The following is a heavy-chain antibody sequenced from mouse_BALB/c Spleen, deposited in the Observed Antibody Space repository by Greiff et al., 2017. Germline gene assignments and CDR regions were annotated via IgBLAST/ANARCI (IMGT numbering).Heavy chain of an antibody. J-gene: IGHJ1*01. CDR1: GYTFTSYW. V-gene: IGHV1S81*02. Sequence: VQLQQSGAELVKPGASVKLSCKASGYTFTSYWMHWVKQRPGQGLEWIGEINPSNGRTNYNEKFKSKATLTVDKSSSTAYMQLSSLTSEDSAVYYCARGAYYYGSSRYFDVWGAGTTVTVSS. D-gene: IGHD1-1*01. CDR3: ARGAYYYGSSRYFDV. CDR2: INPSNGRT.